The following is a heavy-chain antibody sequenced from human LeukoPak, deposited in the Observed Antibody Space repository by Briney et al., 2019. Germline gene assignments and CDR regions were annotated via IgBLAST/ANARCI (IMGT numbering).Heavy chain of an antibody. CDR3: AKEHWYNWNDRNYFDY. CDR1: GFTFSSYA. Sequence: PGGSLRLSCAASGFTFSSYAMSWVRQAPGKGLEWVSAISGSGGSTYYADSVKGRFTISRDNSKNTLYLQMNSLRAEDTAVYYCAKEHWYNWNDRNYFDYWGQGTLVTVSS. CDR2: ISGSGGST. V-gene: IGHV3-23*01. D-gene: IGHD1-1*01. J-gene: IGHJ4*02.